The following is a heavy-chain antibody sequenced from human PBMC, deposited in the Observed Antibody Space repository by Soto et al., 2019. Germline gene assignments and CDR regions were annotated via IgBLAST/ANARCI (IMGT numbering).Heavy chain of an antibody. V-gene: IGHV4-34*01. Sequence: SETLSLTCAVSGGSFSNYYWTGIRQPPGAGLEWIGEVNDSGSTSYSPALKSRVSISVDSSKNQFSLLLTSVTAADRAVYFCARCQYHGSAVFYTNRYFYGVDVWGQGITVTVSS. CDR2: VNDSGST. D-gene: IGHD3-3*01. J-gene: IGHJ6*01. CDR1: GGSFSNYY. CDR3: ARCQYHGSAVFYTNRYFYGVDV.